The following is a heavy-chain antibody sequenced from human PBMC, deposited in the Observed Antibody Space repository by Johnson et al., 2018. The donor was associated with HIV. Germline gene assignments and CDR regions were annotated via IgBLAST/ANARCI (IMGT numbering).Heavy chain of an antibody. D-gene: IGHD3-3*01. Sequence: QEQLVESGGGVVQPGGSLRLSCAASGFTFSSYGMHWVRQAPGKGLEWVAFIRYDGSNKYYADSVKGRFTISRDNSKNSLYLQMSSLRTEDTALYYCVKDIQVGVSDAFDIWGQGTMVTVSS. CDR2: IRYDGSNK. CDR3: VKDIQVGVSDAFDI. J-gene: IGHJ3*02. V-gene: IGHV3-30*02. CDR1: GFTFSSYG.